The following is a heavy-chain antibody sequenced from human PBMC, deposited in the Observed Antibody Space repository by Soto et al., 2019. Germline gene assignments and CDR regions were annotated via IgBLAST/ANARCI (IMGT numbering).Heavy chain of an antibody. V-gene: IGHV3-23*01. Sequence: GGSLRLSCAASGVTFSSYAMSWVRRAPGKGLEWVSAISGSGGSTYYADSVKGGFTISRDNSKNTLYLQMNSLRAEDTAVYYCAKSGPSSWYFNWFDSRGQGTLVTGSS. J-gene: IGHJ5*01. CDR2: ISGSGGST. CDR3: AKSGPSSWYFNWFDS. CDR1: GVTFSSYA. D-gene: IGHD6-13*01.